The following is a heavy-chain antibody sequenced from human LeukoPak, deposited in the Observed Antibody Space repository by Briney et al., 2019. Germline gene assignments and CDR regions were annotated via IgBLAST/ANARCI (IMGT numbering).Heavy chain of an antibody. CDR1: GDSISGPY. V-gene: IGHV4-31*03. CDR2: IYYSGST. J-gene: IGHJ2*01. D-gene: IGHD5-18*01. Sequence: PSETLSLTCNVSGDSISGPYWNWIRQHPGKGLEWIGYIYYSGSTYYNPSLKSRVTISVDTSKNQFSLKLSSVTAADTAVYYCARDRGYSYGCYDLWGRGTLVTVSS. CDR3: ARDRGYSYGCYDL.